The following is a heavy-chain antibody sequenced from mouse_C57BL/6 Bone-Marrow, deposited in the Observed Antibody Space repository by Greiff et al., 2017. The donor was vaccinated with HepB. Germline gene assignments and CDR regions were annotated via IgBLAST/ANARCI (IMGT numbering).Heavy chain of an antibody. CDR2: IYPGDGDT. CDR1: GYAFSSYW. V-gene: IGHV1-80*01. J-gene: IGHJ3*01. Sequence: LQQSGASVKISCKASGYAFSSYWMNWVKQRPGKGLEWIGQIYPGDGDTNYKGKFKGKDTLTADKSSSTAYMQLSSLTSEDSAVYFCARQLRLRGFAYWGQGTLVTVSA. CDR3: ARQLRLRGFAY. D-gene: IGHD3-2*02.